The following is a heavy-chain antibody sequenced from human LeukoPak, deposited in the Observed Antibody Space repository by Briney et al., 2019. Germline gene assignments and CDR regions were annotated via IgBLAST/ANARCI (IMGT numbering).Heavy chain of an antibody. CDR1: GGTFSSYA. Sequence: SVKVSCKASGGTFSSYAISWVRQAPGQGLEWMGGIIPIFGTANYAQKFQGRATITADESTSTAYMELSSLRSEDTAVYYCAREAPYFDWLFGWFDPWGQGTLVTVSS. J-gene: IGHJ5*02. CDR2: IIPIFGTA. V-gene: IGHV1-69*13. D-gene: IGHD3-9*01. CDR3: AREAPYFDWLFGWFDP.